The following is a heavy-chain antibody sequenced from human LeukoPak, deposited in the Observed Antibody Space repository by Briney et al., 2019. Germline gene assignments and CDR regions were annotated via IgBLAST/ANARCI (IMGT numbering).Heavy chain of an antibody. V-gene: IGHV4-59*12. CDR2: IYYSGST. CDR3: ARGAYEETIDYYDSSGYYFLFDP. CDR1: GGSISSYY. J-gene: IGHJ5*02. D-gene: IGHD3-22*01. Sequence: SETLSLTCTVSGGSISSYYWSWIRQPPGKGLEWIGYIYYSGSTNYNPSLKSRVTISVDTSKNQFSLKLSSVTAADTAVYYCARGAYEETIDYYDSSGYYFLFDPWGQGTLVTVSS.